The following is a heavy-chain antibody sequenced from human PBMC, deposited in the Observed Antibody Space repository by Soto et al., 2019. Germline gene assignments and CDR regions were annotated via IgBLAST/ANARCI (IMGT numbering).Heavy chain of an antibody. CDR3: ARSRRNYDFWSGYYRFYYYYGMDV. J-gene: IGHJ6*02. V-gene: IGHV4-4*02. CDR1: GGSISSSNW. D-gene: IGHD3-3*01. Sequence: TLSLTCAVSGGSISSSNWWSWARQPPGKGLEWIGEIYHSGSTNYNPSLKSRVTISVDKSKNQFSLKLSSVTAADTAVYYCARSRRNYDFWSGYYRFYYYYGMDVWGQGTTVTVSS. CDR2: IYHSGST.